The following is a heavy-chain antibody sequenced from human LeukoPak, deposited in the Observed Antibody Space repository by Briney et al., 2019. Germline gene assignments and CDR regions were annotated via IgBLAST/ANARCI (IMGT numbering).Heavy chain of an antibody. CDR3: ARGDYDFWSGAFLQRWFDP. Sequence: PSETLSLTCTVSGGSISSYYWSWIRQPAGKGLEWIGRIYTSGSTNYNPSLKSRVTISVDTSKNQFSLKLSSVTAADTAVYYCARGDYDFWSGAFLQRWFDPWGQGTLVTVSS. V-gene: IGHV4-4*07. J-gene: IGHJ5*02. CDR1: GGSISSYY. CDR2: IYTSGST. D-gene: IGHD3-3*01.